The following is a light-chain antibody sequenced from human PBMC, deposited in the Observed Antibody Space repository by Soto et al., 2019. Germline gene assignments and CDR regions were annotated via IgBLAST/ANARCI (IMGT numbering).Light chain of an antibody. CDR2: TNN. CDR1: SSNIGTNV. V-gene: IGLV1-44*01. J-gene: IGLJ2*01. CDR3: AAWDDSLNGYLL. Sequence: QPVLTQPPSVSGAPGQRVTISCSGSSSNIGTNVVDWYQQVPGTAPKLVIYTNNRRPSGVPDRFSASKSGTSASLAISGLQAEDEADYYCAAWDDSLNGYLLFGGGTQLTVL.